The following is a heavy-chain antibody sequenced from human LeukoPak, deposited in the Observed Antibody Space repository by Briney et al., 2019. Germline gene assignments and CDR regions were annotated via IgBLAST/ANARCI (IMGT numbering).Heavy chain of an antibody. Sequence: GGSLRLSCAASGFTFSSYWMSWVRQAPGKVLEWVANIKQDGSEKYYVGSVKGRFTISRDNAKNSLYLQMNSLRAEDTAVYYCAREGGGYSYGYPGFPHYYGMDVWGQGTTVTVSS. CDR1: GFTFSSYW. V-gene: IGHV3-7*01. CDR2: IKQDGSEK. CDR3: AREGGGYSYGYPGFPHYYGMDV. D-gene: IGHD5-18*01. J-gene: IGHJ6*02.